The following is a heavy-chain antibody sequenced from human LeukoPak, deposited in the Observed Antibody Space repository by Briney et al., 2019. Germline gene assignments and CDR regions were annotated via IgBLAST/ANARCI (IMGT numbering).Heavy chain of an antibody. J-gene: IGHJ4*02. CDR2: IYYSGST. V-gene: IGHV4-30-4*07. CDR3: AREGGYSYAYFDY. CDR1: GGSISSGGYS. D-gene: IGHD5-18*01. Sequence: SQTLSLTCAVSGGSISSGGYSWSWIRQPPGKGLEWIGYIYYSGSTYYNPSLKSRVTISVDTSKNQFSLKLSSVTAADTAVYYCAREGGYSYAYFDYWGQGTLVTVSS.